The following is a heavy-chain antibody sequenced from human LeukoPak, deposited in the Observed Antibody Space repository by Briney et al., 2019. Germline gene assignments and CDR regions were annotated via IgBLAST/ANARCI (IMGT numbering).Heavy chain of an antibody. V-gene: IGHV4-30-2*01. Sequence: SETLSLTCTVSGGSISSGGYYWSWIRQPPGKGLEWIGYIYHSGSTYYNPSLKSRVTISVDRSKNQFSLKLSSVTAADTAVYYCARDDYYSGSRRDYWGQGTLVTVSS. CDR1: GGSISSGGYY. CDR3: ARDDYYSGSRRDY. D-gene: IGHD1-26*01. J-gene: IGHJ4*02. CDR2: IYHSGST.